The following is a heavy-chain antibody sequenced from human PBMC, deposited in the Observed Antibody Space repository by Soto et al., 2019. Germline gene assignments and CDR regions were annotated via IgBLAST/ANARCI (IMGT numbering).Heavy chain of an antibody. Sequence: SETLSLTCTVSGGSISSYYRSWIRQPAGKGLQWIGRIYTSGSTNYNPSLKSRVTMSVDTSKNQFSLKLSSVTAADTAVYYCARACSSTSCYDVFDSWGQGTLVTVSS. CDR2: IYTSGST. CDR3: ARACSSTSCYDVFDS. CDR1: GGSISSYY. V-gene: IGHV4-4*07. J-gene: IGHJ4*02. D-gene: IGHD2-2*01.